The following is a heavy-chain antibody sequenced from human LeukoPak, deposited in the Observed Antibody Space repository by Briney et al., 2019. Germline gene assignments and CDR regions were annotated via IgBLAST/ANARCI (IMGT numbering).Heavy chain of an antibody. CDR3: ARSQQQLVGYLDY. J-gene: IGHJ4*02. D-gene: IGHD6-13*01. Sequence: SETLSLTCTVSGGSISSYYWSWIRQPPGKGLEWIGYIYYSGSTNYNPSLKSRVTISVDTSKNQFSLKLSSVTAADTAVYYCARSQQQLVGYLDYWGQGTLVTVSS. V-gene: IGHV4-59*01. CDR1: GGSISSYY. CDR2: IYYSGST.